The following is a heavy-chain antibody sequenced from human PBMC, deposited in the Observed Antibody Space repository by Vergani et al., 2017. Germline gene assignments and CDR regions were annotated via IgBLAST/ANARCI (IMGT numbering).Heavy chain of an antibody. D-gene: IGHD2-2*01. CDR1: GFTFSDYY. V-gene: IGHV3-11*06. CDR3: VRHACGGISCAAMDV. J-gene: IGHJ6*02. Sequence: QVQLVESGGNLVKPGGSLRLSCAASGFTFSDYYMSWVRQAPGKGLEWVGYISSSSKTDYADPVKGRFTISRDNAKSSLYLQMNSLRTEDTAVYNCVRHACGGISCAAMDVWGQGTTVTVSS. CDR2: ISSSSKT.